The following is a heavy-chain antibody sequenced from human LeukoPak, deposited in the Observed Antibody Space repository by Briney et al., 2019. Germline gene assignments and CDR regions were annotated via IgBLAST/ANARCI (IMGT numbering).Heavy chain of an antibody. Sequence: SVKVSCKASGYTFTSYDISWVRQAPGQGLEWMGRIIPILGIANYAQKFQGRVTITADKSTSTAYMELSSLRSEDTAVYYCARESDIVATILPYYYYYYGMDVWGQGTTVTVSS. V-gene: IGHV1-69*04. J-gene: IGHJ6*02. CDR1: GYTFTSYD. CDR3: ARESDIVATILPYYYYYYGMDV. CDR2: IIPILGIA. D-gene: IGHD5-12*01.